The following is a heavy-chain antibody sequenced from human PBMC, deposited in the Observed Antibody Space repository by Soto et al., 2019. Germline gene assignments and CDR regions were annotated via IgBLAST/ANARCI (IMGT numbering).Heavy chain of an antibody. CDR3: VREGYYDSSGYYPGCFDP. D-gene: IGHD3-22*01. CDR2: IIPFSGTA. CDR1: EDTLSSYA. J-gene: IGHJ5*02. V-gene: IGHV1-69*06. Sequence: QVQLVQSGAEVKKPGSSVKVSCKASEDTLSSYAISWVRQAPGQGLEWMGGIIPFSGTANYAQKFQGRVTITADKSTSTAYMELSSLRSEDTAVYYCVREGYYDSSGYYPGCFDPWGQGTLVTVSS.